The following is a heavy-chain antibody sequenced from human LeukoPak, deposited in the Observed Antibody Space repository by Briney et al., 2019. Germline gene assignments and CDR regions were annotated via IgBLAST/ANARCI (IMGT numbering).Heavy chain of an antibody. D-gene: IGHD3-16*01. V-gene: IGHV3-64D*06. CDR2: INNNGGST. J-gene: IGHJ3*02. CDR1: GFTFSSYS. CDR3: VKTMITFGGVIRTDAFDM. Sequence: GGSLRLSCAASGFTFSSYSMNWVRQAPGKGLEYVSGINNNGGSTYYADSVKARFTISRDNSKNTLFLQMTSLRAEDTAVYFCVKTMITFGGVIRTDAFDMWGQGTLVTVSS.